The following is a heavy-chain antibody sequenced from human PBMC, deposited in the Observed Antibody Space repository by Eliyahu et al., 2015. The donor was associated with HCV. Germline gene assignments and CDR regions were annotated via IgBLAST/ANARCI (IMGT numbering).Heavy chain of an antibody. CDR1: GGSXXTXY. CDR3: ASGGGGIAVTGTGGWFDP. V-gene: IGHV4-59*01. D-gene: IGHD6-19*01. Sequence: QVQLQESGPGLVKPSETLSLTCTVSGGSXXTXYWXWIRQPPGKGLEWIGYIHYSGSTNYNPSLKTRVTISVETSKNQFSLNLTSVTAADTAIYYCASGGGGIAVTGTGGWFDPWGQGTLVTVSS. J-gene: IGHJ5*02. CDR2: IHYSGST.